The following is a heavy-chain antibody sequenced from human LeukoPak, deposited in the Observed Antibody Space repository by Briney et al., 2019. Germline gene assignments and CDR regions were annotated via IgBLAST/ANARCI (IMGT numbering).Heavy chain of an antibody. CDR3: ARASSNYSSSWYIWFDP. Sequence: PSETLSLTCTVSGASITSSGYYWGWIRQPPGKGLEWIGTIYHSGSTYYNPSLKSRVTISVDTSKNQFSLKLSSVTAADTAVYYCARASSNYSSSWYIWFDPWGQGTLVTVSS. CDR2: IYHSGST. V-gene: IGHV4-39*07. J-gene: IGHJ5*02. CDR1: GASITSSGYY. D-gene: IGHD6-13*01.